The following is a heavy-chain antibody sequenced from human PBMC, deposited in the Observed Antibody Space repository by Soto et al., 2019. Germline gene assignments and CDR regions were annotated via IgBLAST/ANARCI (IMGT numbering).Heavy chain of an antibody. J-gene: IGHJ3*02. Sequence: GGSLRLSCSVSGFTFSTYSMAWIRQAPGKGLEWLSYISSSSSVIYYADSVRGRITVSRDNGKNALILQMHSLRADDTAVYYCARYLIIPRAFDIWGQGTAVTVSS. CDR3: ARYLIIPRAFDI. CDR2: ISSSSSVI. CDR1: GFTFSTYS. D-gene: IGHD2-21*01. V-gene: IGHV3-48*04.